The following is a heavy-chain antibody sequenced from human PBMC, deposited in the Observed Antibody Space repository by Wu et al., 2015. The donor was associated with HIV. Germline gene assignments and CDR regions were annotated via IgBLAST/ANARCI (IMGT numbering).Heavy chain of an antibody. CDR2: MNPRNGYI. J-gene: IGHJ5*01. D-gene: IGHD4/OR15-4a*01. CDR1: YILTSYP. CDR3: ARVQFDPNYYTYFDL. V-gene: IGHV1-18*01. Sequence: LVQSGPAAKRPGASVEVSCKASYILTSYPIGWVRQVPGQRLEWMGWMNPRNGYIKPAQRFQDRITMSTTNSAHTAYMELTNLTSDDTAIYFCARVQFDPNYYTYFDLWGQGTLVTVSS.